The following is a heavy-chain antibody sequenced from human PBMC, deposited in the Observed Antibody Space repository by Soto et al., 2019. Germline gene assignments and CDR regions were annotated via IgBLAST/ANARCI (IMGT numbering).Heavy chain of an antibody. Sequence: QVQLVESGGGLVKPGGSLRLSCAASGFTFSAYSMSWIRQAPGKGLEWISYISSSGDTGNYADSVKGRFTVSRDNAKNSLYLQINSLRAEDTAVYYCARDRGAVVGQYFDYWGQGTLVTVSS. D-gene: IGHD6-19*01. J-gene: IGHJ4*02. V-gene: IGHV3-11*01. CDR2: ISSSGDTG. CDR3: ARDRGAVVGQYFDY. CDR1: GFTFSAYS.